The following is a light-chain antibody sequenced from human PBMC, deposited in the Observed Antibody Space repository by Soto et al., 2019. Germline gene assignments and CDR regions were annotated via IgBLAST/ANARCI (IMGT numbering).Light chain of an antibody. CDR3: SSYRGSSTVV. Sequence: QSALTQPASVSGSPGQSITISCTGTSSDVGGYNYASWYQQHPGKAPKLMIYEVSNRPSGVSNRFSGSKSGDTASLTISGLQAEDEADYYCSSYRGSSTVVFGGGTKLTVL. J-gene: IGLJ2*01. CDR2: EVS. CDR1: SSDVGGYNY. V-gene: IGLV2-14*01.